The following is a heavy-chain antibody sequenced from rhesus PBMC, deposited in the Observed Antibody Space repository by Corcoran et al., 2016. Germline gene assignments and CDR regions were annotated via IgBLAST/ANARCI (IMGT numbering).Heavy chain of an antibody. CDR3: TRGRSYFDY. CDR1: GYTFTSYY. V-gene: IGHV1-180*01. Sequence: QVQLVQSGGEIKQPGASVKLSCKASGYTFTSYYMHWVRQAPGQGLEWIEPSHPYNGNKGDAQNYQGRVTITTDASTSAGYMELSSLRSEDTAVYYCTRGRSYFDYWGQGVLVTVSS. J-gene: IGHJ4*01. CDR2: SHPYNGNK.